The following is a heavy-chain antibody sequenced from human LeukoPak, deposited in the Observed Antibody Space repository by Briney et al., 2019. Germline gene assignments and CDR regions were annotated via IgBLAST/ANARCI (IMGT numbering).Heavy chain of an antibody. Sequence: PSETLSLTCTVSGGSISSNAYYWGWIRQPPGKGLEWIGSIYYSGSTYNNPSLKSRVTISVDTSKNQFSLKLSSVTAADTAVYYCARHHPTDGWYTWFDHWGQGTLVTVSS. D-gene: IGHD6-19*01. V-gene: IGHV4-39*01. J-gene: IGHJ5*02. CDR2: IYYSGST. CDR3: ARHHPTDGWYTWFDH. CDR1: GGSISSNAYY.